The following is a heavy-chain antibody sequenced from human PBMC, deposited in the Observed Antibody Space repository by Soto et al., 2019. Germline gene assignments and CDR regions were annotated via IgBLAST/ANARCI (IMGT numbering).Heavy chain of an antibody. J-gene: IGHJ5*02. D-gene: IGHD2-2*02. V-gene: IGHV6-1*01. Sequence: SQTLSLTCAISGDSVSSNSAAWNWIRQSPSRGLEWLGRTYYRSKWYNDYAVSVKSRITINPDTSKNQFSLQLNSVTPEDTAVYYCARDFLSAAAAIPNNWFDPWGQGTLVTVSS. CDR2: TYYRSKWYN. CDR1: GDSVSSNSAA. CDR3: ARDFLSAAAAIPNNWFDP.